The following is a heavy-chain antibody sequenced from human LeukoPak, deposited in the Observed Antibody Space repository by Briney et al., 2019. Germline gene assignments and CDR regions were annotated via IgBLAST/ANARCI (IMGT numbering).Heavy chain of an antibody. CDR3: ASSRVVPAAESYFDY. CDR1: GYTFTSYD. Sequence: ASVKVSCKASGYTFTSYDINWVRQATGKGLEWMGWMNPNSGNTGYAQKFQGRVTITRNTSISTAYMELSSLRSEDTAVYYCASSRVVPAAESYFDYWGQGTLVTVSS. D-gene: IGHD2-2*01. V-gene: IGHV1-8*03. CDR2: MNPNSGNT. J-gene: IGHJ4*02.